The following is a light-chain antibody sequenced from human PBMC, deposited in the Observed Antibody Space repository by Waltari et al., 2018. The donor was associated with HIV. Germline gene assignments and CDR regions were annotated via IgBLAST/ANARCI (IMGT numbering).Light chain of an antibody. CDR2: AAS. CDR3: QQYNKWPPYT. Sequence: EIMLTQSPDSLSVSPGESATLSCRASQSLSANLAWYQQKPGKPSRLLIYAASTRATGVPARFSGSGSGTEFTLTISCLQSDDSATYYCQQYNKWPPYTFGQGTKVEIK. J-gene: IGKJ2*01. V-gene: IGKV3-15*01. CDR1: QSLSAN.